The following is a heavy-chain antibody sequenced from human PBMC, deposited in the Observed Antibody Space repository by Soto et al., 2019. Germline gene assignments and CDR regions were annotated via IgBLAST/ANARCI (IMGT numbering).Heavy chain of an antibody. CDR2: ISGIGGST. J-gene: IGHJ4*02. CDR3: TTDGTSTRGSGSYYYRPSDY. CDR1: GFTVRSYA. Sequence: EPLKILCEACGFTVRSYAMRWVREAPGDGREWVSAISGIGGSTYYADSVKGLLTISRDNSKNTLYLQMNSLKTEDTAVYYCTTDGTSTRGSGSYYYRPSDYWGQGTLVTVSS. D-gene: IGHD3-10*01. V-gene: IGHV3-23*01.